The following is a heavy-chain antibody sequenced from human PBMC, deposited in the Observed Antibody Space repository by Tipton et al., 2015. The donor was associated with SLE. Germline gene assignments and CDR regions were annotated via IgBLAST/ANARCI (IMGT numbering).Heavy chain of an antibody. D-gene: IGHD2-21*01. J-gene: IGHJ4*02. CDR1: GFTFSSYS. CDR3: GKETGTIVVADY. CDR2: ISYDGSNK. Sequence: SLRLSCAASGFTFSSYSMNWVRQAPGKGLEWVAVISYDGSNKYYADSVKGRFTISRDNSKNTLYLQMNILRAEDTAVYYCGKETGTIVVADYWGQGTLVTVSS. V-gene: IGHV3-30*18.